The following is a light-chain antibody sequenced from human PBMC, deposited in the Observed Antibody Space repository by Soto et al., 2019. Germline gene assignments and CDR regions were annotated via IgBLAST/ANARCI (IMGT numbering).Light chain of an antibody. Sequence: QSALTQPPSASGSPGQSVTISCTGSSSDIGNYNYVSWYQQHPGKAPKLIIYEVSKRPSGVPDRFSGSKSGNTASLTVSGLQAEDEADYDCCSYAASNNCEMVVFGGGTKLTVL. CDR2: EVS. CDR1: SSDIGNYNY. CDR3: CSYAASNNCEMVV. J-gene: IGLJ2*01. V-gene: IGLV2-8*01.